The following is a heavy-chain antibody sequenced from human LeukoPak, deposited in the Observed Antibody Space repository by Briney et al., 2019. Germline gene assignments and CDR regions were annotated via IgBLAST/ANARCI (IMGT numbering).Heavy chain of an antibody. D-gene: IGHD6-13*01. J-gene: IGHJ4*02. CDR3: GRGRAGIAAAGFDY. CDR1: RFTFSMSS. Sequence: PGGSLRLSFSTSRFTFSMSSMHCVPLAPGKGLEWLAGISFDGANKFSGDSVKGQFSISRDNSKNTLYLQMNSLGLDETAVYFCGRGRAGIAAAGFDYWGQGTLVTVSS. CDR2: ISFDGANK. V-gene: IGHV3-30*04.